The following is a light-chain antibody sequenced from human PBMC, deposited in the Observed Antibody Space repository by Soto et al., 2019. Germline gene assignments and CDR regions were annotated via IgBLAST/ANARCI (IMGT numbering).Light chain of an antibody. V-gene: IGKV1-5*03. Sequence: DIQMTQSPSTLSASVGDRVTITCRASQSISSWLAWYQQKPGKAPKLLIYKASSLESGVPSSFSGSGSGTEFTLTISSLQPDDFATYYCQQFNDYPLTYGGGTKV. CDR3: QQFNDYPLT. CDR2: KAS. CDR1: QSISSW. J-gene: IGKJ4*01.